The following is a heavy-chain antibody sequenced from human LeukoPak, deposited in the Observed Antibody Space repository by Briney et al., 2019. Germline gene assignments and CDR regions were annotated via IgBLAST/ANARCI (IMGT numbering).Heavy chain of an antibody. D-gene: IGHD1-1*01. CDR1: GFTFSRYW. CDR3: VRDGDALLEFDY. V-gene: IGHV3-74*03. CDR2: IDFDGTGT. Sequence: GGSLRLSCAASGFTFSRYWMHWVRQVPGKGVVWVSRIDFDGTGTTYADSVKGRFSISRDNARNMLYLQMNSLRVEDTALYYCVRDGDALLEFDYWGQGTLVTVSS. J-gene: IGHJ4*02.